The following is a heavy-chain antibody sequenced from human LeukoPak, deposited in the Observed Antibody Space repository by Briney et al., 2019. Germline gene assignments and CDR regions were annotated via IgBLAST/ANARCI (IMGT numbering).Heavy chain of an antibody. CDR2: IIPIFGTA. Sequence: SVKVSCKASGGTFSSYAISWVRQAPGQGLEWMGGIIPIFGTANYAQKFQGRVTITADESTSTAYMELSSLRSEDTAVYYCAREVTGTTSLFDYWGQGTLVTVSS. D-gene: IGHD1-7*01. CDR3: AREVTGTTSLFDY. CDR1: GGTFSSYA. V-gene: IGHV1-69*01. J-gene: IGHJ4*02.